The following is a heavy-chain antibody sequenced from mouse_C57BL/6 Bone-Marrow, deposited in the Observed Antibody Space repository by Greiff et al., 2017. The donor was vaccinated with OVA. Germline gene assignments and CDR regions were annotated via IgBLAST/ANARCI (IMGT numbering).Heavy chain of an antibody. J-gene: IGHJ4*01. CDR1: GFTFSDYY. CDR3: ARRSMDY. CDR2: ISNGGGST. Sequence: EVKLVESGGGLVQPGGSLKLSCAASGFTFSDYYMYWVRQTPEKRLEWVAYISNGGGSTYYPDTVKGRFTISRDNAKNTLYLQMSRRKSEDTAMYYCARRSMDYWGQGTSVTVSS. V-gene: IGHV5-12*01.